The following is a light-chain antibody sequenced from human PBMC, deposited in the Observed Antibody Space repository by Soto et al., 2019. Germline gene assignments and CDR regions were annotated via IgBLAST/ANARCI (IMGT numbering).Light chain of an antibody. Sequence: EIVLTQSARTLSVSPGGRSTRSCRASQSVNSNNLAWYQQKPGQAPRLLMYGASNRASGMPDRFRGGGSGTDFTPTISRLEPEDFALYYCQQYGSSPITFGQGTRLEIK. V-gene: IGKV3-20*01. CDR3: QQYGSSPIT. CDR1: QSVNSNN. CDR2: GAS. J-gene: IGKJ5*01.